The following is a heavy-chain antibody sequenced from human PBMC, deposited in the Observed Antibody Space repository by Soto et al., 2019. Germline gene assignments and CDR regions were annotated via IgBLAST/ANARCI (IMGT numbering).Heavy chain of an antibody. CDR1: GGSISSSSYY. D-gene: IGHD2-15*01. V-gene: IGHV4-39*07. J-gene: IGHJ5*02. Sequence: SETLSLTCTVSGGSISSSSYYWGWIRQPPGKGLEWIGSIYYSGSTYYNPTLKSRVTISVDTSKNQFSLKMSSVTAADTAVYYCAREGEEGCSGGSCHRYNWFDPWGQGTLVTVSS. CDR3: AREGEEGCSGGSCHRYNWFDP. CDR2: IYYSGST.